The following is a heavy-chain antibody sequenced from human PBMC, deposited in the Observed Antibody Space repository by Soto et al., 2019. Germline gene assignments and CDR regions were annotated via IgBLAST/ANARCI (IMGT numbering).Heavy chain of an antibody. CDR3: AKGLDSVANAFDI. J-gene: IGHJ3*02. Sequence: EVQLLESGGGLVQPGGSLRLSCAASGFTFSSYPMSWVRQAPGKGLEWVSAISGSGGSTYYADSVKGRFTISRDNSKNTLSLQMNSLRAEDTAVYYCAKGLDSVANAFDIWGQGTMVTVSS. CDR1: GFTFSSYP. CDR2: ISGSGGST. D-gene: IGHD2-21*01. V-gene: IGHV3-23*01.